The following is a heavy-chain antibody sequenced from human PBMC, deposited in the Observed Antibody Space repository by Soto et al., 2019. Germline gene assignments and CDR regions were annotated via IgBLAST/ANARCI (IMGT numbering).Heavy chain of an antibody. CDR2: MNPNSGNT. Sequence: ASVKVSCKASGYTFTSYDINWVRQATGQGLERMGWMNPNSGNTGYAQKFQGRVTMTRNTSISTAYMELSSLRSEDTAVYYCARPPLRYCSSTSCYYYYMDVWGKGTTVTVSS. CDR3: ARPPLRYCSSTSCYYYYMDV. V-gene: IGHV1-8*01. CDR1: GYTFTSYD. D-gene: IGHD2-2*01. J-gene: IGHJ6*03.